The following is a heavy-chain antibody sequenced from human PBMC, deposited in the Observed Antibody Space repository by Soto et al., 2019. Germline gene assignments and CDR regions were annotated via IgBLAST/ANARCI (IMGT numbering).Heavy chain of an antibody. D-gene: IGHD2-15*01. CDR1: GFTFRFYG. J-gene: IGHJ4*02. Sequence: HPGGSLRLSCAASGFTFRFYGMHWVRQPPGKGLECVAVISHDGSNAFYADSVKGRFTISRDNSKNMLYLQMNSLKPEDTAVYYCAKDRGGDCSDDACYFGGDYWGRGNLVTVSS. V-gene: IGHV3-30*18. CDR2: ISHDGSNA. CDR3: AKDRGGDCSDDACYFGGDY.